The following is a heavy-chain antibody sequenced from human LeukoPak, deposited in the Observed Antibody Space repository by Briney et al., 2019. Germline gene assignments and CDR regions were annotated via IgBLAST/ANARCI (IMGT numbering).Heavy chain of an antibody. J-gene: IGHJ4*02. D-gene: IGHD1-14*01. V-gene: IGHV4-59*01. CDR2: IYYSGST. Sequence: SETLSLTCTVSGDSISGYYWSWIRQPPGKGLEWIGYIYYSGSTNYNPSLKSRVTISVDTSKNQFSLKLTSVTAADTAVYYCARGHRGRQASSYRRDYWGQGTLVTVSS. CDR1: GDSISGYY. CDR3: ARGHRGRQASSYRRDY.